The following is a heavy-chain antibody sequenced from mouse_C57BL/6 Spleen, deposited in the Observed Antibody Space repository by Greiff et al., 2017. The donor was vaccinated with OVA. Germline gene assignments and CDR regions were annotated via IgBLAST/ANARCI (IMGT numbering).Heavy chain of an antibody. Sequence: EVKLMESEGGLVQPGSSMKLSCTASGFTFSDYYMAWVRQVPEKGLEWVANINYDGSSTYYLDSLKSRFIISRDNAKNILYLQMSSLKSEDTATYYCARDGNYGRFDYWGQGTTLTVSS. V-gene: IGHV5-16*01. CDR1: GFTFSDYY. J-gene: IGHJ2*01. CDR2: INYDGSST. CDR3: ARDGNYGRFDY. D-gene: IGHD2-1*01.